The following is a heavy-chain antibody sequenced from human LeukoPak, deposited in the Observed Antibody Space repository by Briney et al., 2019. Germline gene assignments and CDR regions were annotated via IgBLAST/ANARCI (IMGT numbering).Heavy chain of an antibody. D-gene: IGHD3-22*01. CDR3: ARVRYYYDSSGYYSLRGYFDY. V-gene: IGHV4-31*03. CDR2: IYYSGST. J-gene: IGHJ4*02. CDR1: GGSISSGGYY. Sequence: PSETLSLTCTVSGGSISSGGYYWSWIRQHPGTGLEWIGYIYYSGSTYYNPSLKSRVTISVDTSKNQFSLKLSSVTAADTAVYYCARVRYYYDSSGYYSLRGYFDYWDQGTLVTVSS.